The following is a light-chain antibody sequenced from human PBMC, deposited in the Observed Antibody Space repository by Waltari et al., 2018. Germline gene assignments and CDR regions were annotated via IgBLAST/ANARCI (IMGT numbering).Light chain of an antibody. J-gene: IGKJ1*01. Sequence: DIQMTQSPSSLSASVGDRVTITCQASQDISNYLNWYQQKPGKAPKLLIYDASNLETGVPSRFSGSGSGTNFTFTISSLQPEDIETYYCQQYDNPTWTFGQGTKVEIK. V-gene: IGKV1-33*01. CDR3: QQYDNPTWT. CDR2: DAS. CDR1: QDISNY.